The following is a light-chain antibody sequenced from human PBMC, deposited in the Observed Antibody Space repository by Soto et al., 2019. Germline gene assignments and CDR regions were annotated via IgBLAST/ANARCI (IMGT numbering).Light chain of an antibody. J-gene: IGKJ5*01. CDR2: GAS. CDR3: QQYNNWST. CDR1: QSVSSN. V-gene: IGKV3-15*01. Sequence: EIVMTQSPATLSVSPGERATLSCRASQSVSSNLAWYQQKPAQAPRLLIYGASTRSTGIPARFSGSGSGTEFTLTISSLQYEDFAVYYCQQYNNWSTFGQGTRLEIK.